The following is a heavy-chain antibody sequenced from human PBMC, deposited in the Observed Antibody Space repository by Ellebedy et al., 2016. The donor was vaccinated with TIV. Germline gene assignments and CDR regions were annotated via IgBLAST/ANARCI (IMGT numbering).Heavy chain of an antibody. CDR3: GTPGGYVSGFGQ. J-gene: IGHJ4*02. CDR2: IKDDGSEK. V-gene: IGHV3-7*01. CDR1: GFTFSNFW. D-gene: IGHD2-15*01. Sequence: GESLKISCAASGFTFSNFWMIWVRQAPGKGLEWVANIKDDGSEKSYVDSVKGRFTISRDNAKNSLYLQMNSLRAEDTAVYYCGTPGGYVSGFGQWGQGTLVIVSS.